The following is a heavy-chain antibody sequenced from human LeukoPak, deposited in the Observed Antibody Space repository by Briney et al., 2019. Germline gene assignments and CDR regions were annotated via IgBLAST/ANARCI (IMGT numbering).Heavy chain of an antibody. D-gene: IGHD3-16*02. V-gene: IGHV1-2*02. J-gene: IGHJ3*02. CDR2: INPNSGGT. CDR1: GYTFTGYY. Sequence: GASVKVSCKASGYTFTGYYMHWVRQAPGQGLEWMGWINPNSGGTNYAQKFQGRVTITADKSTSTAYMELSSLRSEDTAVYYCARDRGAIYDYVWGSYRHDAFDIWGQGTMVTVSS. CDR3: ARDRGAIYDYVWGSYRHDAFDI.